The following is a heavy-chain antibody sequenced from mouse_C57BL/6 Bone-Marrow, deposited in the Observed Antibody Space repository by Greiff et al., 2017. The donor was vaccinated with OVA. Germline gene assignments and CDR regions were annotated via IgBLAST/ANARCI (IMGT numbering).Heavy chain of an antibody. D-gene: IGHD2-5*01. CDR3: ARRGSNCVGGYFDV. Sequence: QVQLMESDAELVKPGASVKISCKVSGYTFTDHTIPWMQQSPEQGLEWIGYIYPRDGSTKYTEKFKGQATLTADNSSSTASMQINRLTSEDSAVYLCARRGSNCVGGYFDVWGTGTTVTVSS. V-gene: IGHV1-78*01. CDR1: GYTFTDHT. J-gene: IGHJ1*03. CDR2: IYPRDGST.